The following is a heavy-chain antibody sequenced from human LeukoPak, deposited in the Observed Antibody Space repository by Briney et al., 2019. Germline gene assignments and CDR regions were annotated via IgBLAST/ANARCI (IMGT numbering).Heavy chain of an antibody. J-gene: IGHJ4*02. Sequence: ASVKDSCKASGYTFIAYFMHWVRQAPGQGLEWMGWINPNSGGTSYAQKFKGRVTMRRDTSISTVYIELSRLRSDDTAVYYCARDSCSSTSCPSIDDYWGQGTLVTVFS. V-gene: IGHV1-2*02. CDR3: ARDSCSSTSCPSIDDY. CDR1: GYTFIAYF. CDR2: INPNSGGT. D-gene: IGHD2-2*01.